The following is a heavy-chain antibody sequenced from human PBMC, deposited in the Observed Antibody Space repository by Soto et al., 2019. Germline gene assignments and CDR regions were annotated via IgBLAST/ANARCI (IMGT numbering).Heavy chain of an antibody. D-gene: IGHD2-2*02. CDR2: IYPGDSDT. CDR1: GYSFSTYW. J-gene: IGHJ5*02. CDR3: SRRGNCSGTTCYKLFDP. Sequence: GESLKISCKGSGYSFSTYWIAWVRQMPGKGLDWMGIIYPGDSDTRYSPSFQGQVTISADKSISTAYLQWSSLTASDTAMYYCSRRGNCSGTTCYKLFDPWGQGTLVTVSS. V-gene: IGHV5-51*01.